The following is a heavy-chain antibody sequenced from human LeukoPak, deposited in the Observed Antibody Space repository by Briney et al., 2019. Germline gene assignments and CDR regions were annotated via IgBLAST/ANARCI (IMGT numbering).Heavy chain of an antibody. CDR2: INPNGGDT. J-gene: IGHJ4*02. V-gene: IGHV1-2*06. CDR1: GYTFAAYF. CDR3: ARVGFTSSWSNFDY. D-gene: IGHD6-13*01. Sequence: ASVKVSCKASGYTFAAYFIHWVRQAPGQGLEWMGRINPNGGDTNYAQKFQGRVTMTGDTSISTAYMELSSLRSDDTAMYYCARVGFTSSWSNFDYWGQGTLVTVSS.